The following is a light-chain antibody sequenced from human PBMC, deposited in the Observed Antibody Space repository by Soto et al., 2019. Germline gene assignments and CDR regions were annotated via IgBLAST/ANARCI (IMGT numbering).Light chain of an antibody. V-gene: IGKV1-39*01. J-gene: IGKJ4*01. CDR1: QSISSY. Sequence: DSQMTQSPSSLSASVRDRVTITCRASQSISSYLNWYQQKPGKAPKLLIYAASSLQSGVPSRFSGSGSGTKFTLTIASLQPDDFATYYCQQYYSYPLTFGGGTKVDI. CDR2: AAS. CDR3: QQYYSYPLT.